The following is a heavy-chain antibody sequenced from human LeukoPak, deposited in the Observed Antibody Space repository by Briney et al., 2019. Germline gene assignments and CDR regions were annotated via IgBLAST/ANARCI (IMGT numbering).Heavy chain of an antibody. J-gene: IGHJ4*02. CDR3: ARDWENYDSSGYYVF. CDR2: INPSGGST. Sequence: ASVKVSCKASGYTFTSYYMHWVRQAPGQGLELMGIINPSGGSTSYAQRFQGRVTMTRDTSTSTVYMELSSLRSEDTAVYYCARDWENYDSSGYYVFWGQGTLVTVSS. V-gene: IGHV1-46*01. CDR1: GYTFTSYY. D-gene: IGHD3-22*01.